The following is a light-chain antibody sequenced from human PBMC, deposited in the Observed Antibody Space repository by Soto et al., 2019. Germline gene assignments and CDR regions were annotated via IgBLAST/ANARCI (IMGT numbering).Light chain of an antibody. J-gene: IGLJ2*01. V-gene: IGLV2-14*01. CDR2: DVS. CDR3: SSYTSGTSVV. CDR1: NSDVGAYNY. Sequence: QAVVTQPASVSGSPGQSITISCTGTNSDVGAYNYVSWYQQYPGKAPKLIIYDVSNRPSGVSDRFSGSKSGNTASLTIAGLQAEDEADYYCSSYTSGTSVVFGGGTKLTVL.